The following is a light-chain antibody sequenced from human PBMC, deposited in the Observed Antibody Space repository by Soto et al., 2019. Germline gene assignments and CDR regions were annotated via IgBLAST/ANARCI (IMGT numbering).Light chain of an antibody. J-gene: IGKJ1*01. CDR1: QSVSSAY. V-gene: IGKV3-20*01. Sequence: EIVLRQSPGTLSLSPGERATLSCRASQSVSSAYLAWYQQKPGQAPRLLIYNVSRRATGIPDRFSGSGSGTDFTLTVSRLEPEDFAVYYCQQYGASPETFGQGTKVDIK. CDR2: NVS. CDR3: QQYGASPET.